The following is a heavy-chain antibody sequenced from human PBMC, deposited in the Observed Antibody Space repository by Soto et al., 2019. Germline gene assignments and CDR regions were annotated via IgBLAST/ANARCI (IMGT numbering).Heavy chain of an antibody. CDR2: IKPDESEK. CDR3: VRGGSNYAA. J-gene: IGHJ4*02. Sequence: EVQLVESGGGLVQPGGSLRLSCTASGFTFSDYWMTWVRQAPGKGLEWVARIKPDESEKKYADSVKGRFSFSRGNAKNSRYLQMDGLRGEDTAVYSCVRGGSNYAAWGQGTLVTVSS. D-gene: IGHD4-4*01. V-gene: IGHV3-7*01. CDR1: GFTFSDYW.